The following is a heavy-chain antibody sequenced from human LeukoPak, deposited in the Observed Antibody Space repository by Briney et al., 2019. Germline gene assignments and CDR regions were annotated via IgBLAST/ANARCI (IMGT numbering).Heavy chain of an antibody. CDR3: ARDSEPYCSSASCYERGFDY. V-gene: IGHV3-21*01. J-gene: IGHJ4*02. CDR1: GFTFSSYS. Sequence: PGGSLRLSCAASGFTFSSYSMNWVRQAPGKGLEWVSSISSSSSYIYYADSVEGRFTISRDNAKNSLYLQMNSLRAEDTAVYYCARDSEPYCSSASCYERGFDYWGQGTLVTVSS. CDR2: ISSSSSYI. D-gene: IGHD2-2*01.